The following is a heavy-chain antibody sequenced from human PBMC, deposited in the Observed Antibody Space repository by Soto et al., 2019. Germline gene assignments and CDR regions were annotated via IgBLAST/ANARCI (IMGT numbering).Heavy chain of an antibody. V-gene: IGHV4-59*01. D-gene: IGHD3-22*01. CDR1: GGSISHYY. CDR2: AYYSGST. CDR3: ARDRSAYGGGGTGEVKENWFDP. J-gene: IGHJ5*02. Sequence: DTLSLTCTVSGGSISHYYWSWIRQSPGKGLEWIGYAYYSGSTDYNPSLKSRVTMSVDTSKNQVSLKLNSVTTADTAVYYCARDRSAYGGGGTGEVKENWFDPWGPGTLVTVSS.